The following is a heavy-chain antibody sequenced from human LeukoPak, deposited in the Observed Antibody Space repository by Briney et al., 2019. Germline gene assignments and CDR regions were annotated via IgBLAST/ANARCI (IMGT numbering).Heavy chain of an antibody. J-gene: IGHJ4*02. CDR3: ARHDFRTYYYDSI. D-gene: IGHD3-22*01. V-gene: IGHV4-39*01. Sequence: SETLSLTCNVSGGSISSSSYYWGWIRQPPGKGLEWIGSIYYIGSTYYNPSLKSRVTISVDTSKNQFSLRLSSVTAADTAVYYCARHDFRTYYYDSIWGQGTLVTVSS. CDR1: GGSISSSSYY. CDR2: IYYIGST.